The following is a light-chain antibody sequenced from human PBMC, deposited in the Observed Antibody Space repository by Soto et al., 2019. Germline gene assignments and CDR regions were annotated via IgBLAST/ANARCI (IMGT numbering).Light chain of an antibody. Sequence: DIQMTQSPSSLSASVGDRVTITGRASQSISIYLNWYQQKPGKAPKLLIYAASSLQSGVPSRFSGSESGTDFTLTISSLQPEDFATYYCQQSYNTPRTFGQGTKVDI. CDR1: QSISIY. J-gene: IGKJ1*01. V-gene: IGKV1-39*01. CDR3: QQSYNTPRT. CDR2: AAS.